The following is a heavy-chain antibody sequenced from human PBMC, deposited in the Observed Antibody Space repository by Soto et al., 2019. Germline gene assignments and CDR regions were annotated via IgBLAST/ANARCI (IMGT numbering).Heavy chain of an antibody. CDR2: INPNSGGT. D-gene: IGHD3-3*02. Sequence: ASVKVSCKASGYTFTSYDINWVRQATGQGLEWMGWINPNSGGTNYAQKFQGWVTMTRDTSISTAYMELSRLRSDDTAVYYCARLTLGNWFDPWGQGTLVTVSS. CDR3: ARLTLGNWFDP. CDR1: GYTFTSYD. J-gene: IGHJ5*02. V-gene: IGHV1-2*04.